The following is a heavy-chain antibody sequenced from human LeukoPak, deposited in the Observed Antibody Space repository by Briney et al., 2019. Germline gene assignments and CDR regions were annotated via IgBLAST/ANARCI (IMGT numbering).Heavy chain of an antibody. D-gene: IGHD5-18*01. CDR3: THSGYSYGGDYYYYGMDV. J-gene: IGHJ6*02. V-gene: IGHV3-15*01. Sequence: SGGSLRLSCAASGFTFSNAWMSWVRQAPGKGLEWVGRIKSKTDGGTTDYAAPVKGRFAISRDDSKNTLYLQMNSLKTGDTAVYYCTHSGYSYGGDYYYYGMDVWGQGTTVTVSS. CDR1: GFTFSNAW. CDR2: IKSKTDGGTT.